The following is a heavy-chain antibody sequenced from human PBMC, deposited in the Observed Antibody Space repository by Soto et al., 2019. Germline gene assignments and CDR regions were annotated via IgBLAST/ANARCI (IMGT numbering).Heavy chain of an antibody. J-gene: IGHJ6*02. Sequence: GSLRLSCVASGFSFRTHTLVRVRQAPGKGLEWVSYISTGGTYLEYAHSVKGRFTISRDDAADSVFLQMNSLKGDDTAVYYCVKGGEDITSPYGMDVWGQGTTVTAP. CDR2: ISTGGTYL. D-gene: IGHD2-2*01. V-gene: IGHV3-21*06. CDR3: VKGGEDITSPYGMDV. CDR1: GFSFRTHT.